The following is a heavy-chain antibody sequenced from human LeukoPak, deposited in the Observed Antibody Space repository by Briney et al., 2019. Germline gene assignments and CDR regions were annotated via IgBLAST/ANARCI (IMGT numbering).Heavy chain of an antibody. CDR3: AKKYKAGAYYYYGMDV. Sequence: PGGSLRLSCAASGFTFSSYAMSWVRQAPGKGLEWVSAISGSGGSKYYADSVKGRFTISRDNSKNTLYLQMNSLRAEDTAVYYCAKKYKAGAYYYYGMDVWGQGTTVTVSS. CDR2: ISGSGGSK. D-gene: IGHD6-19*01. CDR1: GFTFSSYA. J-gene: IGHJ6*02. V-gene: IGHV3-23*01.